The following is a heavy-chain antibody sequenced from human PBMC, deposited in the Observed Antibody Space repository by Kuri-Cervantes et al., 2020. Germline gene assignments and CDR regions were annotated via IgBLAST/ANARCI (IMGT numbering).Heavy chain of an antibody. CDR1: GFTFGDYA. Sequence: GGSLRLSCTASGFTFGDYAMSWFRQAPGKGLEWVAVIWYDGSNKYYADSVKGRFTISRDNSKNTLYLQMNSLRAEDTAVYYCARDLGELSLHLYFDYWGQGTLVTVSS. D-gene: IGHD3-16*02. V-gene: IGHV3-33*01. CDR2: IWYDGSNK. CDR3: ARDLGELSLHLYFDY. J-gene: IGHJ4*02.